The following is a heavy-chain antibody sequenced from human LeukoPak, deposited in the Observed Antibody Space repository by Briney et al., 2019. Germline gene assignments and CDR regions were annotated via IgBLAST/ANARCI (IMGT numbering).Heavy chain of an antibody. J-gene: IGHJ4*02. CDR3: ARPAGGYYDSSGYPIDY. Sequence: GGSLRLSCAASGCTFSSSSMNWVRQAPGKGLEWVSSISSGSTYIYYADSVKGRFTISRDNAKNSLYLQMNILRAEDTAVYYCARPAGGYYDSSGYPIDYWGQGTLVTVSS. V-gene: IGHV3-21*01. CDR2: ISSGSTYI. CDR1: GCTFSSSS. D-gene: IGHD3-22*01.